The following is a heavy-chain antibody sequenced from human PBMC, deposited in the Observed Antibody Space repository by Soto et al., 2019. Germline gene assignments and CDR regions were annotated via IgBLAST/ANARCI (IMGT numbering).Heavy chain of an antibody. J-gene: IGHJ4*02. CDR1: GFTFSNSW. CDR3: TRGSRYSDY. Sequence: PGGSLRLSCAASGFTFSNSWMHWVRQVTGKGLVYVTRINSQGSSTNYADYVRGRFTITRDNAKNTLYLQMNSLRVEDTAVYYCTRGSRYSDYSGQGTLVTVSS. V-gene: IGHV3-74*01. CDR2: INSQGSST. D-gene: IGHD1-20*01.